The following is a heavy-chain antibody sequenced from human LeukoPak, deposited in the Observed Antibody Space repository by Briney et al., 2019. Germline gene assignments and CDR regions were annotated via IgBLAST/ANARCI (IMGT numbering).Heavy chain of an antibody. CDR2: ISYDGSIK. J-gene: IGHJ4*02. V-gene: IGHV3-30*18. Sequence: GGSLRLSCAASGFTFSSYAMSWVRQAPGKGLEWMAVISYDGSIKYYADSVKGRFTISRDNSKNTLYLQMNSLRAEDTAVYYCANYYDSSGLDYWGQGTLVTVSS. D-gene: IGHD3-22*01. CDR1: GFTFSSYA. CDR3: ANYYDSSGLDY.